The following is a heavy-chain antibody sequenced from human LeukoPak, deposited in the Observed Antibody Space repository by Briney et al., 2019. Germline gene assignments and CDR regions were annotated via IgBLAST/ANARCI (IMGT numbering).Heavy chain of an antibody. CDR2: TYYSSKWYT. CDR1: GDSVSSA. CDR3: ARGWLRSGFDL. Sequence: SQTLTLTCAISGDSVSSAWNWIRQSPSRGLEWLGRTYYSSKWYTDYAVSVKGRVSINPDTSKNQLSLQLSSVTPEDTAVYYCARGWLRSGFDLWGQGTLVTVSS. V-gene: IGHV6-1*01. J-gene: IGHJ4*02. D-gene: IGHD5-12*01.